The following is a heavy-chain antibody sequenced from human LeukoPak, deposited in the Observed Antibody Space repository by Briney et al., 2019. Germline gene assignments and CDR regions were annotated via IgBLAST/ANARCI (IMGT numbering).Heavy chain of an antibody. Sequence: GGSLRLSCAASGFTFSDYYMSWIRQAPGKGLEWVSYISSSGSTIYYADSVKGRFTISRDNAKNSLYLQMNSLRAEDTAVYYCARDLSNYDYVWGSYRPTPYFDYWGQGTLVTVSS. D-gene: IGHD3-16*02. J-gene: IGHJ4*02. V-gene: IGHV3-11*01. CDR3: ARDLSNYDYVWGSYRPTPYFDY. CDR2: ISSSGSTI. CDR1: GFTFSDYY.